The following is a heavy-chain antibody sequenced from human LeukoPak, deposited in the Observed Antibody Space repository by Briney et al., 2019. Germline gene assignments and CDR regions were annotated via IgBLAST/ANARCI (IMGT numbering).Heavy chain of an antibody. CDR1: GFTFSSYG. CDR3: AKPTRGSGSFLIDF. Sequence: GGSLRLSCAASGFTFSSYGMQWARQAPGKGLEWVAVIWNDGSDKYYADSVKGRFTISRDNSKNTLYLQMNSLRAEDTAVYYCAKPTRGSGSFLIDFWGQGTLVTVSS. CDR2: IWNDGSDK. D-gene: IGHD1-26*01. V-gene: IGHV3-33*06. J-gene: IGHJ4*02.